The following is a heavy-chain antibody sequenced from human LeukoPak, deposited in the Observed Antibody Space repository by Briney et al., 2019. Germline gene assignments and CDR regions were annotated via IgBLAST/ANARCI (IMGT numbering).Heavy chain of an antibody. CDR3: ARGRGGNWNYAIFNY. Sequence: GGSLRLSCAASGFTFSSNDMHWVRQATGKGLEWVSAIGAAGDTYYPGSVKGRFTISRENAKNSLYLQMNSLRAGDTAVYYCARGRGGNWNYAIFNYWGQGTLVTVSS. D-gene: IGHD1-7*01. J-gene: IGHJ4*01. CDR2: IGAAGDT. CDR1: GFTFSSND. V-gene: IGHV3-13*01.